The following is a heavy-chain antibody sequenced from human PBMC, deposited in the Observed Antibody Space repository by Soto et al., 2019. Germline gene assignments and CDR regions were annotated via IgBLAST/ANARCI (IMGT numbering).Heavy chain of an antibody. V-gene: IGHV1-69*13. CDR1: GGTFSSYA. D-gene: IGHD2-15*01. CDR3: ARSLYCSGGSCDGYYFDY. CDR2: IIPIFGTA. Sequence: GASVKVSCKASGGTFSSYAISWVRQAPGQGLEWMGGIIPIFGTANYAQKFQGRVTITADESTSTAYMELSSLRSEDTAVYYCARSLYCSGGSCDGYYFDYWGQGTLVTVSS. J-gene: IGHJ4*02.